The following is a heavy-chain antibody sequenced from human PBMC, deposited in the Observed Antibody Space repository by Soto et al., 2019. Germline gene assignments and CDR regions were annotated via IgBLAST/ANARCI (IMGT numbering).Heavy chain of an antibody. CDR1: GFTFSSYD. CDR3: ARSLNYNWFDP. Sequence: GSLRLSCAASGFTFSSYDMHWVRQATGKGLEWVSAIGTAGDTYYPGSVKGRFTISRENAKNSLYLQMNSLRAGDTAVYYCARSLNYNWFDPWGQGTLVTVSS. J-gene: IGHJ5*02. V-gene: IGHV3-13*01. CDR2: IGTAGDT.